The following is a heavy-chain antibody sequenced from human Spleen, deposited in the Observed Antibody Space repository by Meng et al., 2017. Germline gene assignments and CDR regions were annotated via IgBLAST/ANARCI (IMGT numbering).Heavy chain of an antibody. V-gene: IGHV4-34*01. J-gene: IGHJ4*02. CDR1: GGSFSDYY. D-gene: IGHD4-11*01. CDR3: TRGPTTMAHDFDY. CDR2: INHSGST. Sequence: QLQEQRSGEVLLTPSETLSLTCVVSGGSFSDYYWSWIRQPPGKGLEWIGEINHSGSTNYNPSLESRATISVDTSQNNLSLKLSSVTAADSAVYYCTRGPTTMAHDFDYWGQGTLVTVSS.